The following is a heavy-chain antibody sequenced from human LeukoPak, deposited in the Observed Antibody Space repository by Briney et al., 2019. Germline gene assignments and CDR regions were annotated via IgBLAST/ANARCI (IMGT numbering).Heavy chain of an antibody. J-gene: IGHJ2*01. CDR2: INNDGSTT. CDR3: TRFGQYTL. V-gene: IGHV3-74*01. Sequence: TRGSLRLSCTASGFTFSDYWMHWVRQAPGKGLVWVSRINNDGSTTTYADSVKGRFTISRDNAKNTLYLQMNSLSVEDTAVYYCTRFGQYTLWGRGTLVTVS. CDR1: GFTFSDYW. D-gene: IGHD3-10*01.